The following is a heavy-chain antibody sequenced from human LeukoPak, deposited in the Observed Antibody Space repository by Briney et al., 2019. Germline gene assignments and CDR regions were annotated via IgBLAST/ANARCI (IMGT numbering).Heavy chain of an antibody. J-gene: IGHJ3*02. CDR1: GFTFSLYW. CDR2: ISSGGTYT. CDR3: ARTDITINAFDI. Sequence: GGSLRLSCAASGFTFSLYWMSWIRQAAGKGLEWVSYISSGGTYTNYADSLKGRFTISRDNAKNSLYLQMNSLRAEDTAVYYCARTDITINAFDIWGQGTMVTVSS. D-gene: IGHD3-10*01. V-gene: IGHV3-11*03.